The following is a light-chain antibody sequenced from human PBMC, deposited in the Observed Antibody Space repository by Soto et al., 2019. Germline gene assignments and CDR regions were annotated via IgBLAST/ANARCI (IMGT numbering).Light chain of an antibody. V-gene: IGKV3-20*01. CDR1: PSVTNY. CDR2: GAF. CDR3: QQYGSSGT. Sequence: EIVLTQSPATLSLSPVERATLSCRASPSVTNYLAWYQQKPGQAPRLLIYGAFNRATGIPDRFSGSGSGTDFTLTISRLEPEDFAVYYCQQYGSSGTFGQGTKVDIK. J-gene: IGKJ1*01.